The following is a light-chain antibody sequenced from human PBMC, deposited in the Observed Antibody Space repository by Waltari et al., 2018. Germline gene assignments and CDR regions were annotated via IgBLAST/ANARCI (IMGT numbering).Light chain of an antibody. CDR1: SSDVGGYDY. J-gene: IGLJ2*01. V-gene: IGLV2-14*01. CDR2: DVT. CDR3: SSYTSSNTEV. Sequence: QSALTQPASVSESPGQSITIPCTGTSSDVGGYDYVSWYQQHPGKAPKLMIYDVTKRPSGVSNRFSGSKSGNTASLTISGLQAEDEADYYCSSYTSSNTEVFGGGTRLTVL.